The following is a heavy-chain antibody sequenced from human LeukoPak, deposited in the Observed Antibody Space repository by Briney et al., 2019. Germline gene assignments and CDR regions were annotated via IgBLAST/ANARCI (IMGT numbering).Heavy chain of an antibody. J-gene: IGHJ3*01. CDR1: GFISDHYA. CDR2: ISGDGGGT. V-gene: IGHV3-43*02. CDR3: AKESDAFDL. Sequence: GGSLRLSCAASGFISDHYAMHWVRQAPGRGLEWVSLISGDGGGTYYTDSVKGRFTIFRDNSKNSLYLQMNSLRTEDTALYYCAKESDAFDLWGQGTMVTVSS.